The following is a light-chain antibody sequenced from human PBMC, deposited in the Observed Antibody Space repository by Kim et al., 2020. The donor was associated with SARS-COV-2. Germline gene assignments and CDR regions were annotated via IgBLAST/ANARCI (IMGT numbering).Light chain of an antibody. CDR2: DVT. CDR1: TGAVTSGHY. Sequence: QAVVTQEPSLTVSPGGTVTLTCGSSTGAVTSGHYPYWFQQMPGQAPRTLIYDVTNKHSWTPARFSGSLLGGKAALTLSGAQPEDEAEYYCLLYYGDTRVFGGGTQLTVL. J-gene: IGLJ2*01. V-gene: IGLV7-46*01. CDR3: LLYYGDTRV.